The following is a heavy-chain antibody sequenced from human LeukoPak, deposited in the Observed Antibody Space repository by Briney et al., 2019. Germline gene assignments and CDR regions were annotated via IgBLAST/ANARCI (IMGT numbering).Heavy chain of an antibody. Sequence: SQTLSLTCAISRDSVSSNSVAWNWIRQSPSRGLEWLGRTYYRSKWYNEYAVSVKSRITINPDTSKNQFSLQLNSVTPEDTAVYHCARGSHYAFDIWGQGTMVTVSS. CDR3: ARGSHYAFDI. D-gene: IGHD1-26*01. CDR1: RDSVSSNSVA. J-gene: IGHJ3*02. CDR2: TYYRSKWYN. V-gene: IGHV6-1*01.